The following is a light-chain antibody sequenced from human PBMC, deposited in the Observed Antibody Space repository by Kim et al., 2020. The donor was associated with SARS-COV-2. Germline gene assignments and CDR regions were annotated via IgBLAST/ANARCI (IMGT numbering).Light chain of an antibody. CDR1: SSDVGGYNY. Sequence: QSVTISCTGTSSDVGGYNYVSWYQQHPDKAPKLMIYDVSKRPSGVPDRFSGSKSGNTASLTVSGLQAEDEADYYCCSYAGSYTHYVFGTGTKVTVL. CDR2: DVS. CDR3: CSYAGSYTHYV. J-gene: IGLJ1*01. V-gene: IGLV2-11*01.